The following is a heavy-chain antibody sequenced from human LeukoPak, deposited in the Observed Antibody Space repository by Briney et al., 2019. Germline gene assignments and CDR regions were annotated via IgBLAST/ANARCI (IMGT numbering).Heavy chain of an antibody. J-gene: IGHJ2*01. D-gene: IGHD1-26*01. CDR3: ARNPWELLRPVWYFDL. CDR2: IYTSGST. Sequence: SETLSLTCTVSGGSISSYYWSWIRQPPGKGLEWIGYIYTSGSTNYNPSLKSRVTISVDTSKNQFSLKLSSVTAADTAVYYCARNPWELLRPVWYFDLWGRGTLVTVSS. CDR1: GGSISSYY. V-gene: IGHV4-4*09.